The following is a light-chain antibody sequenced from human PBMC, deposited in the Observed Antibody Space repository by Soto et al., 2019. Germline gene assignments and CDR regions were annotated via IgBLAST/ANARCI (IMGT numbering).Light chain of an antibody. CDR1: SSNIGAGYD. CDR3: QSYDSGLSAFYV. V-gene: IGLV1-40*01. J-gene: IGLJ1*01. CDR2: HNS. Sequence: QSVLTQPPSVSGAPGQRVTISCTGSSSNIGAGYDVHWYQQLPGTAPKLLIYHNSDRPSGVPDRFSGSKSGTSASLAITGLQAEDEAEYYCQSYDSGLSAFYVFGTGTKVTVL.